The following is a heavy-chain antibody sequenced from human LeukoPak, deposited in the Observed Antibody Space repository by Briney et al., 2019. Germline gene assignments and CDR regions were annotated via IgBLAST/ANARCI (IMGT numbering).Heavy chain of an antibody. CDR1: GFTFSSYA. CDR3: ATPPRYSSSSWYYYGMDV. J-gene: IGHJ6*02. D-gene: IGHD6-6*01. CDR2: ISGSGGST. V-gene: IGHV3-23*01. Sequence: TGGSLRLSCAASGFTFSSYAMSWVRQAPGKGLEWVSAISGSGGSTYYADSVKGRFTISRDNSKNTLYLQMNSLRAEDTAVYYCATPPRYSSSSWYYYGMDVWGQGTTVTVSS.